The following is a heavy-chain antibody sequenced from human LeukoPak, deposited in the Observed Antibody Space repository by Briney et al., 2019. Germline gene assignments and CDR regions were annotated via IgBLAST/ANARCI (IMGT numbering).Heavy chain of an antibody. CDR1: GYTFTDYY. Sequence: ASVKVSCKASGYTFTDYYIHWVRQAPGQGLEWMGWITPNSGGTNHAQKFQGRVTMTRDTSISTASLELRSLTPDDTAVYYCARLEGTGYRGGWFDPWGQGSLVTVSS. CDR2: ITPNSGGT. D-gene: IGHD3-9*01. CDR3: ARLEGTGYRGGWFDP. V-gene: IGHV1-2*02. J-gene: IGHJ5*02.